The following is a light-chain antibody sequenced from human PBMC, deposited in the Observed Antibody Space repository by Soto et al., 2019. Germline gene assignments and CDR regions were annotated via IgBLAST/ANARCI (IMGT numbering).Light chain of an antibody. CDR3: QQRTNWPPLT. J-gene: IGKJ4*01. V-gene: IGKV3-11*01. Sequence: EVVSTQSPATLSLSPGERATLSCRASQSVRSYLAWFQHKPGQAPRLLIYDASNRATGIPGRFSGSGFGTDFTLTISSLEPEDFGVYYCQQRTNWPPLTFGGGTRVEIK. CDR1: QSVRSY. CDR2: DAS.